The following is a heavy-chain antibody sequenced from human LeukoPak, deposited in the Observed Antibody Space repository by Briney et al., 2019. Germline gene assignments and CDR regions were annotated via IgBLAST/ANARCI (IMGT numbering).Heavy chain of an antibody. V-gene: IGHV4-39*07. J-gene: IGHJ1*01. D-gene: IGHD6-13*01. CDR1: GGSISSSSYY. CDR2: IYYSGST. Sequence: SETLSLTCTVSGGSISSSSYYWGWIRQPPGKGLEWIGSIYYSGSTYYNPSLKSRVTISVDTSKNQFSLKLSSVTAADTAVYYCARTGSSWNSVYFQHWGQGTLVTVSS. CDR3: ARTGSSWNSVYFQH.